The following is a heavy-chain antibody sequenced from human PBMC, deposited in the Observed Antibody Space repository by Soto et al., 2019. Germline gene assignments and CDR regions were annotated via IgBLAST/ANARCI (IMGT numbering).Heavy chain of an antibody. CDR2: INAGNGNT. Sequence: ASVKVSCKXSGYTFTSYAMHWVRQAPGQRLEWMGWINAGNGNTKYSQKFQGRVTITRDTSASTAYMELSSLRSEDTAVYYCARGPQYYYDSSGYYVDYWGQGTLVTVSS. CDR3: ARGPQYYYDSSGYYVDY. V-gene: IGHV1-3*01. CDR1: GYTFTSYA. D-gene: IGHD3-22*01. J-gene: IGHJ4*02.